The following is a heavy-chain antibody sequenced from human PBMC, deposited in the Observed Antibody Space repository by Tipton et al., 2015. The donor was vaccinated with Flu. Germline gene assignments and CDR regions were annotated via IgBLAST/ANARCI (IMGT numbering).Heavy chain of an antibody. CDR3: VGAIAAAGSV. Sequence: QLVQSGGGLVKPGGYLRLSCAASGFTFSDDYMSWIRQAPGKGLEWVSHISSSGSTINYAVSVKGRFTISRDNAKNSLYLQMNSLRAEDTAVYFCVGAIAAAGSVWGQGTLVTVSS. V-gene: IGHV3-11*04. CDR1: GFTFSDDY. CDR2: ISSSGSTI. J-gene: IGHJ4*02. D-gene: IGHD6-13*01.